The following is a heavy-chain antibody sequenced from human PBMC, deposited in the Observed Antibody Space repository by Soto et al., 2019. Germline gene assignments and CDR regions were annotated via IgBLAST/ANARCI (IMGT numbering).Heavy chain of an antibody. J-gene: IGHJ4*02. Sequence: LRLSCAASGFTFSSYAMSWVRQAPGKGLEWVSAISGSGGSTYYADSVKGRFTISRDNSKNTLYLQMNSLRAEDTAVYYCAKGGYSSSSWLGYWGQGTLVTVSS. CDR1: GFTFSSYA. D-gene: IGHD6-6*01. CDR3: AKGGYSSSSWLGY. V-gene: IGHV3-23*01. CDR2: ISGSGGST.